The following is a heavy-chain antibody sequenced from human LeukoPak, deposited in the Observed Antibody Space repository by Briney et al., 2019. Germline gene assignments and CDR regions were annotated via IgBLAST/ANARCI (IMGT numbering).Heavy chain of an antibody. CDR3: AKAPGYSSSWYYFDY. CDR1: GFTFTTYA. CDR2: ISGSGGST. Sequence: PGGSLRLSCVASGFTFTTYAVHWVRQAPGKGLEWVSAISGSGGSTYYADSVKGRFTISRDNSKNTLYLQMNSLRAEDTAVYYCAKAPGYSSSWYYFDYWGQGTLVTVSS. D-gene: IGHD6-13*01. J-gene: IGHJ4*02. V-gene: IGHV3-23*01.